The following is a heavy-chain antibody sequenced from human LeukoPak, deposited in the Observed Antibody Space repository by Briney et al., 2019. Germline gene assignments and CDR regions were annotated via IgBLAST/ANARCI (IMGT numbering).Heavy chain of an antibody. CDR1: GGSISSGSYY. Sequence: SQTLSLTCTVPGGSISSGSYYWSWIRQPAGKGLEWIGRIYTSGSTNYNPSLKSRVTISVDTSKNQFSLKLSSVTAADTAVYYCVGYEYYDRSGLDAFDIWGQGTMVTVSS. D-gene: IGHD3-22*01. V-gene: IGHV4-61*02. CDR3: VGYEYYDRSGLDAFDI. J-gene: IGHJ3*02. CDR2: IYTSGST.